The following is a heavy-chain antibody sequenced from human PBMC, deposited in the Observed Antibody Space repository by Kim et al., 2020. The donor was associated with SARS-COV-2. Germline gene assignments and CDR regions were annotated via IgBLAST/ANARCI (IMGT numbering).Heavy chain of an antibody. CDR2: INVGNGNT. CDR3: ARPKYYYDSSGPVFDP. Sequence: ASVKVSCKASGYTFTNYAMHWVRQAPGQRLEWMGWINVGNGNTKYSQKFQGRVTITRDTSASTAYMELSSLRSEDTAVYYCARPKYYYDSSGPVFDPWGQGTLVTVSS. D-gene: IGHD3-22*01. CDR1: GYTFTNYA. J-gene: IGHJ5*02. V-gene: IGHV1-3*01.